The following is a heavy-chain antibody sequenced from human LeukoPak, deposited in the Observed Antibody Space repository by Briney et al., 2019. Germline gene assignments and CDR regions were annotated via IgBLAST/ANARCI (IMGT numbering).Heavy chain of an antibody. CDR2: ISWNSGST. V-gene: IGHV3-9*01. D-gene: IGHD3-3*01. CDR3: AKGLFGVVIRGNWFDP. CDR1: GFSFDDYA. J-gene: IGHJ5*02. Sequence: GRSLRLSCAASGFSFDDYAMPWVRQAPGKGLEWDSGISWNSGSTGYVDSVKGRFTISRDNAKDSLYLQMNSLRAEDTALYYCAKGLFGVVIRGNWFDPWGQGTLVTVSS.